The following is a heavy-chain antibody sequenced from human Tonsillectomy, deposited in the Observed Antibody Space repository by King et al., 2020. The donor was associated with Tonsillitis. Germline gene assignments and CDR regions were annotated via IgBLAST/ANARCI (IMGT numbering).Heavy chain of an antibody. Sequence: DVQLVESGGGLVQPGRSLRLSCAASRFIFDDYAMHWVRQAPGKGLEWVSGISWNSGSIGYADSVKGRFTISRDNAKNSLYLQMNSLRAEDTALYYCAKDRGYSYGTTNFDYWGQGTLVTVSS. D-gene: IGHD5-18*01. J-gene: IGHJ4*02. CDR1: RFIFDDYA. V-gene: IGHV3-9*01. CDR2: ISWNSGSI. CDR3: AKDRGYSYGTTNFDY.